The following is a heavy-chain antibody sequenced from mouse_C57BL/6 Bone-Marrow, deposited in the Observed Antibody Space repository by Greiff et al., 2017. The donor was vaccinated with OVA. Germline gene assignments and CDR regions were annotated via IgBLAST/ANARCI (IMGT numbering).Heavy chain of an antibody. Sequence: EVQRVESGEGLVKPGGSLKLSCAASGFTFSSYAMSWVRQTPEKRLEWVAYISSGGDYTYYADTVKGRFTISRANARNTRYLQMRRLKTEDTAKYYCTRESGICYDYDAWFAYWGQGTLVTVSA. CDR3: TRESGICYDYDAWFAY. D-gene: IGHD2-4*01. CDR1: GFTFSSYA. CDR2: ISSGGDYT. V-gene: IGHV5-9-1*02. J-gene: IGHJ3*01.